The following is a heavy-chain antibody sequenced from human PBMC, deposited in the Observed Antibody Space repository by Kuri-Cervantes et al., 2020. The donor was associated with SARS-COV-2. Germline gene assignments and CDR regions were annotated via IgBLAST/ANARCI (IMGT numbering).Heavy chain of an antibody. CDR2: IYYSGST. D-gene: IGHD6-6*01. CDR1: GGSISSSSYY. J-gene: IGHJ6*03. CDR3: ARRRYSSSYYMDV. V-gene: IGHV4-39*01. Sequence: SETLSLTCTVYGGSISSSSYYWGWIRQPPGKGLEWIGSIYYSGSTYYNPSLKSRVTISVDTSKNQFSLKLSSVTAADTAVYYCARRRYSSSYYMDVWGKGTTVTVSS.